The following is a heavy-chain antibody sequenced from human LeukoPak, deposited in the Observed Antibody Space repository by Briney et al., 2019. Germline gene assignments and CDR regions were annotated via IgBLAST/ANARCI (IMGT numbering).Heavy chain of an antibody. D-gene: IGHD6-13*01. Sequence: PGGSLRVSCAASGFTFSSYAMSWVRQAPGKGLEWVSAISGSGGSTYYADSVKGRFTISRDNSKNTLYLQMNSLRAEDTAVYYCAKASVSSSWFDAFDIWGQGTMVTVSS. V-gene: IGHV3-23*01. J-gene: IGHJ3*02. CDR2: ISGSGGST. CDR1: GFTFSSYA. CDR3: AKASVSSSWFDAFDI.